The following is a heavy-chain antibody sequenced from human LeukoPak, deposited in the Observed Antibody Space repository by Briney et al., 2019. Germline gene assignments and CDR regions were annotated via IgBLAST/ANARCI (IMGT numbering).Heavy chain of an antibody. CDR1: GGSFSGYS. Sequence: SETLSLTCAVYGGSFSGYSWSWIRQPPGKGLEWIGEINHSGSTNYNPSLKSRVTISVDTSKNQFSLKLSSVTAADTAVYYCARGLGFDSSGYFWAGFAYWGQGTLVTVSS. CDR3: ARGLGFDSSGYFWAGFAY. V-gene: IGHV4-34*01. D-gene: IGHD3-22*01. CDR2: INHSGST. J-gene: IGHJ4*02.